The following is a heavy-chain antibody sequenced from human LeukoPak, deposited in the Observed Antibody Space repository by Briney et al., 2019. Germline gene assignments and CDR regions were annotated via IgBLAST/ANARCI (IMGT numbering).Heavy chain of an antibody. Sequence: ASVKVSCKASGYTFTGYYMHWVRQAPGQGLEWMGWINPNSGGTNYAQKFQGRVTMTRDTSISTAYMELSRLRSDDTAVYYCPREGSGSYLPGGYFDYWGQGTLVTVSS. CDR2: INPNSGGT. J-gene: IGHJ4*02. D-gene: IGHD3-10*01. CDR1: GYTFTGYY. CDR3: PREGSGSYLPGGYFDY. V-gene: IGHV1-2*02.